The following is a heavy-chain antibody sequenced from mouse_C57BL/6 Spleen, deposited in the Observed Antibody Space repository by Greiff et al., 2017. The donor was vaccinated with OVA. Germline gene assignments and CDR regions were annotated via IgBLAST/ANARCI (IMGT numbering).Heavy chain of an antibody. CDR2: INPYNGGT. CDR1: GYTFTDYY. D-gene: IGHD1-1*01. J-gene: IGHJ2*01. CDR3: ARRITTVVVFDY. Sequence: VQLQQSGPVLVKPGASVKMSCKASGYTFTDYYMNWVKQSHGKSLEWIGVINPYNGGTSYNQKFKGKATLTVDKSSSTAYMELNSLTSEDSAVYYSARRITTVVVFDYWGQGTTLTVSS. V-gene: IGHV1-19*01.